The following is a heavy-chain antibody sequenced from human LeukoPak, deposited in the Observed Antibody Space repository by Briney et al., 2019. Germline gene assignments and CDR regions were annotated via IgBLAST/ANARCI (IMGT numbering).Heavy chain of an antibody. V-gene: IGHV3-23*01. CDR2: ISGSGGST. CDR1: GFTFSSYA. D-gene: IGHD3-3*01. J-gene: IGHJ4*02. CDR3: AQSLDFWSGYYGY. Sequence: GGSLRLSCAASGFTFSSYAMSWVRQAPGKGLERVSAISGSGGSTYYADSVKGRFTISRDNSKNTLYRQMNSLRAEDTAVYYCAQSLDFWSGYYGYWGQGTLVTVSS.